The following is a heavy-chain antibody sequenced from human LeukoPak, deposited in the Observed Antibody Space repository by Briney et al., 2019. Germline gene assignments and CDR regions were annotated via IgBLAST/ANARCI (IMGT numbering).Heavy chain of an antibody. V-gene: IGHV3-66*01. CDR3: ARVGAVAAADC. CDR1: GFIVSSKY. D-gene: IGHD6-19*01. J-gene: IGHJ4*02. Sequence: GGSLILSCAASGFIVSSKYMSWVRQAPGKGLEWVSIIFSGDSTYYADSVKGRFTISRDNSKNTVYLQVNSLRAEDTAVYYCARVGAVAAADCWGQGTLVTVSA. CDR2: IFSGDST.